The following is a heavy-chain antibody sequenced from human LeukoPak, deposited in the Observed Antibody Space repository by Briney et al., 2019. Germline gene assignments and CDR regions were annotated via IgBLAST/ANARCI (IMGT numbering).Heavy chain of an antibody. J-gene: IGHJ6*03. Sequence: PSETLSLTCTVSGGSTSSSTYSWGWIRQPPGKGLEWIGNIYYSGTTYYNASLKSRVTISVDTSKNQFSLKLSSVTAADTAVYYCAREDCSSTSCYLFNYYYMDVWGKATTVTISS. V-gene: IGHV4-39*07. D-gene: IGHD2-2*01. CDR1: GGSTSSSTYS. CDR2: IYYSGTT. CDR3: AREDCSSTSCYLFNYYYMDV.